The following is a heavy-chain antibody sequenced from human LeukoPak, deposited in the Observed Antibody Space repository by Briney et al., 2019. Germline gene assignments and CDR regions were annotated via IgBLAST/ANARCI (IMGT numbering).Heavy chain of an antibody. J-gene: IGHJ4*02. CDR1: GFTFSNAW. CDR2: IKSKTDGGTT. D-gene: IGHD3-3*01. CDR3: LKDYDFWSGYDYFDY. Sequence: GGSLRLSCAASGFTFSNAWMSWVRQAPGKGLEWVGRIKSKTDGGTTDYAAPVKGRFTISRDDSKNTLYLQMNSLKTEDTAVYYCLKDYDFWSGYDYFDYWGQGALVTVSS. V-gene: IGHV3-15*01.